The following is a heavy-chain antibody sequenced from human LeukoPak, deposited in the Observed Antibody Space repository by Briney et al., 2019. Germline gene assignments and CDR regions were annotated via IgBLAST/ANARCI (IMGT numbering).Heavy chain of an antibody. CDR2: INHSGSI. D-gene: IGHD4-17*01. V-gene: IGHV4-34*01. J-gene: IGHJ4*02. CDR3: ARGRGDEYGDYDY. CDR1: SGSFSGYS. Sequence: KPSETLSLTCAVYSGSFSGYSWSWIRQPPGKGLEWIGEINHSGSINYNPPVRSRVTISEDTSKNQFSLNLNSVTAADTAVYYCARGRGDEYGDYDYWGQGTLVTVSS.